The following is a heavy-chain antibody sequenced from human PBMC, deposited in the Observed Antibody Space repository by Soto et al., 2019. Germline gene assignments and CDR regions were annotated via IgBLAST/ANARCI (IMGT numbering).Heavy chain of an antibody. D-gene: IGHD2-21*02. CDR1: GYTFTSYG. CDR2: ISAYNGNT. Sequence: ASVKVSCKASGYTFTSYGISWVRQAPGQGLEWMGWISAYNGNTNYAQKLQGRVTMTTDTSTSTAYMELRSLRSDDTAVYYCARDPFVCCGGDCHYGMDVWGQGTTVTVSS. CDR3: ARDPFVCCGGDCHYGMDV. J-gene: IGHJ6*02. V-gene: IGHV1-18*01.